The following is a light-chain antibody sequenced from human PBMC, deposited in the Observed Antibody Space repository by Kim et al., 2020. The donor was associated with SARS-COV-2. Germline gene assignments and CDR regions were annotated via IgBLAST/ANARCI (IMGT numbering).Light chain of an antibody. CDR3: QQYDNLPLT. CDR1: QDNSNY. V-gene: IGKV1-33*01. J-gene: IGKJ2*01. Sequence: SAAVGDRVTITCQASQDNSNYLNWYQQRPGAAPKLLNYDASNLETGVPSRFSGSGSGTDFTFNISSLQPEDIATYYCQQYDNLPLTFGQGTKLEI. CDR2: DAS.